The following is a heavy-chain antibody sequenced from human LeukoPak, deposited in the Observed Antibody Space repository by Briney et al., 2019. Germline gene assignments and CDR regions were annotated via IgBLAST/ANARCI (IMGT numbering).Heavy chain of an antibody. Sequence: PSETLSLTCAVSGGSISSGGYSWSWLRQPPGKGLEWIGYIYHSGSTYYNPSLKSRVTISVDRSKNQFSLKLSSVTAADTAVYYCARGRYSSSWYFDYWGQGTLVTVSS. J-gene: IGHJ4*02. CDR2: IYHSGST. V-gene: IGHV4-30-2*01. CDR1: GGSISSGGYS. CDR3: ARGRYSSSWYFDY. D-gene: IGHD6-13*01.